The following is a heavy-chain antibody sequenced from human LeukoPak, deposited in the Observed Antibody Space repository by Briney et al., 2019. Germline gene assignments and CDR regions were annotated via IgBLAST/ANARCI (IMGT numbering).Heavy chain of an antibody. J-gene: IGHJ4*02. V-gene: IGHV1-69*05. D-gene: IGHD4-11*01. CDR2: IIPIFGTA. CDR1: GGTFSSYA. CDR3: ARVSSNPRYYFDY. Sequence: GASVKVSCKASGGTFSSYAISWVRQAPGQGLEWMGGIIPIFGTANYAQKFQGRVTIITDESTSTAYMELSSLRSEDTAVYYCARVSSNPRYYFDYWGQGTLVTVSS.